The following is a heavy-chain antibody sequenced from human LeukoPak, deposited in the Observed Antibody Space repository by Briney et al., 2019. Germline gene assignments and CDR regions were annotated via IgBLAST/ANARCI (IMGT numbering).Heavy chain of an antibody. V-gene: IGHV3-66*01. Sequence: GGSLRLSCAAFGFIVRSNHINWVRQAPGMGLEWVSITYSGETTYYADSVRGRFIISRDDSKNTLSLEMNDLRVEDTAVYYCARERPDSRNLDSWGRGALVTVSS. CDR3: ARERPDSRNLDS. CDR2: TYSGETT. D-gene: IGHD1-14*01. CDR1: GFIVRSNH. J-gene: IGHJ4*02.